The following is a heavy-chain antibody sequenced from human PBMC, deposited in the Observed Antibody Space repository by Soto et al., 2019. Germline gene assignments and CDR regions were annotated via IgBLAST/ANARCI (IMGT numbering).Heavy chain of an antibody. D-gene: IGHD1-26*01. Sequence: QVQLVQSGAEVKKPGASVKVSCKTSGYTFTSYGFSWVRQAPGQGLEWMGWISAYNGNTNYAQKLQGRVTMTTDTTTNTAYMELRSLRYDDTAVYYCAAPLAYWDGLDYWGQGTVVTVSS. J-gene: IGHJ4*02. CDR2: ISAYNGNT. CDR3: AAPLAYWDGLDY. V-gene: IGHV1-18*01. CDR1: GYTFTSYG.